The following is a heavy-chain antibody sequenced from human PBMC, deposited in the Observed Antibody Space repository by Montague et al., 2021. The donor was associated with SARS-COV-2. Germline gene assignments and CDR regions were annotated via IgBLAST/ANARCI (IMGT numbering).Heavy chain of an antibody. CDR1: GASLSGYD. CDR2: INQSGSI. D-gene: IGHD1-20*01. J-gene: IGHJ6*02. V-gene: IGHV4-34*01. CDR3: ARGRRRYNWRDETSYYYGMGA. Sequence: SETLSLTCAVYGASLSGYDCTRIRYPPGKGLESIGEINQSGSINYNPSLKSRVTISLDTSKNRFSLKLSPVTAADTAVYYCARGRRRYNWRDETSYYYGMGAWGQGTTVTVAS.